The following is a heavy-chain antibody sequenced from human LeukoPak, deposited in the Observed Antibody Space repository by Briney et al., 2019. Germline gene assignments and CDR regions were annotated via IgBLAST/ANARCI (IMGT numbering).Heavy chain of an antibody. CDR2: ISSGSSAI. CDR1: GFTFSSYE. J-gene: IGHJ5*02. V-gene: IGHV3-48*02. Sequence: GGSLRLSCAASGFTFSSYEMNWVRQAPGKGLEWVSYISSGSSAIYYADSVKGRFTISRDNAKNSLFLQLNSLRDEDTAVYYCARVVAGIDWFDPWGQGTLVTVSS. D-gene: IGHD6-19*01. CDR3: ARVVAGIDWFDP.